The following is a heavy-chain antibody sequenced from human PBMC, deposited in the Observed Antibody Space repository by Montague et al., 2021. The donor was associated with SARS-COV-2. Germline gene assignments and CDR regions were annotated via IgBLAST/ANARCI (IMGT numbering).Heavy chain of an antibody. CDR2: IYYSGST. CDR1: GGFISSRSYY. CDR3: ARLRGDYGGTYDTFDI. J-gene: IGHJ3*02. D-gene: IGHD4-23*01. Sequence: SETLSLTCTVSGGFISSRSYYWGWIRQPPGKGLEWIGSIYYSGSTYYNPSLKSRVTISVDTSKNQFSLKLSSVTAADTAVYYCARLRGDYGGTYDTFDIWGQGTMVTVSS. V-gene: IGHV4-39*01.